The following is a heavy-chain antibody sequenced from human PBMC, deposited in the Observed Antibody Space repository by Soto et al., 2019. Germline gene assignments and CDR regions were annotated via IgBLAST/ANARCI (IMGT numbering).Heavy chain of an antibody. CDR1: GFTFSSYA. V-gene: IGHV3-23*01. J-gene: IGHJ4*02. Sequence: GGSLRLSCAASGFTFSSYAMSWVRQAPGKGLEWVSAISGSVGSTYYADSVKGRFTISRDNSKNTLYLQMNSLRAEDTAVYYCAKDTQIGRGFDYWGQGTLVTVSS. CDR2: ISGSVGST. CDR3: AKDTQIGRGFDY.